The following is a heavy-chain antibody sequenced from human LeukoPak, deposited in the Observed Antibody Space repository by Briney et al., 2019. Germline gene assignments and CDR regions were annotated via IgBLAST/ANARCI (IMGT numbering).Heavy chain of an antibody. CDR1: GFTVSSNY. D-gene: IGHD2/OR15-2a*01. CDR3: ARLTKYRPFQFYY. CDR2: IYSGGST. V-gene: IGHV3-53*01. J-gene: IGHJ4*02. Sequence: GGSLRLSCAASGFTVSSNYMSWVRQAPGKGLEWVSVIYSGGSTYYADSVKGRFTISRDNSKNTLYLQMNSLRAEDTAVYYCARLTKYRPFQFYYWGQGTLVTVSS.